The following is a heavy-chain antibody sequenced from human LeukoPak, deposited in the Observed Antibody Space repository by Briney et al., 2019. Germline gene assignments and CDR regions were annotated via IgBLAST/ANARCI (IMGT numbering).Heavy chain of an antibody. CDR2: TRGSGSGMGSGN. Sequence: GGSLRLSCAASGFAFSDFSMNWVRQAPGKGLEWVANTRGSGSGMGSGNYYAVSVKGRFTISRDNAKNSLYLQMNSLRAEDTALYYCAKDRAGGPGQPGVGYFDYWGQGTLVTVSS. CDR3: AKDRAGGPGQPGVGYFDY. D-gene: IGHD3-10*01. CDR1: GFAFSDFS. V-gene: IGHV3-21*05. J-gene: IGHJ4*02.